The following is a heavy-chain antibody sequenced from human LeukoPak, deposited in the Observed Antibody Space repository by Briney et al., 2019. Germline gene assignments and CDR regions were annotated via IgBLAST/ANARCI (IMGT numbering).Heavy chain of an antibody. V-gene: IGHV3-30*02. CDR1: GFTFSSYG. CDR2: IRYDGSNK. D-gene: IGHD5-18*01. J-gene: IGHJ4*02. CDR3: AKDLEDTADPSCFFDY. Sequence: PGGSLRLSCAASGFTFSSYGMHWVRQAPDKGLEWVAFIRYDGSNKYYADSVKGRFTISRDNSKNSLYLQMNSLRAEDTAVYYCAKDLEDTADPSCFFDYWGQGTLVTVSS.